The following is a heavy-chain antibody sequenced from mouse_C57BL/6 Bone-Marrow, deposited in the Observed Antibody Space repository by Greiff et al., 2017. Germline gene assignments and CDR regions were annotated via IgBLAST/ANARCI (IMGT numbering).Heavy chain of an antibody. V-gene: IGHV14-4*01. CDR2: IDPENGDT. J-gene: IGHJ3*01. D-gene: IGHD2-4*01. CDR3: TFYYETY. Sequence: VHVKQSGAELVRPGASVKLSCTASGFNIKDDYMHWVKQRPEQGLEWIGWIDPENGDTEYASKFQGKATITADTSSNTAYLQLSSLTSEDTAVYYCTFYYETYWGQGTLVTVSA. CDR1: GFNIKDDY.